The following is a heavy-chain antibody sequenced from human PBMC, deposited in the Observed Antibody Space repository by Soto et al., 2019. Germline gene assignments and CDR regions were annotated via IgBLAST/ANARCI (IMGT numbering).Heavy chain of an antibody. J-gene: IGHJ4*02. Sequence: SETLSLTCAVYGGSFSGYYWSWIRQPPGKGLEWIGEINHSGSTNYNPSLKSRVTISVDTSKNQFSLKLSSVTAADTAVYYCARGTRGGYDILTGYLSYFDYWGQGTLVTVSS. V-gene: IGHV4-34*01. CDR3: ARGTRGGYDILTGYLSYFDY. D-gene: IGHD3-9*01. CDR1: GGSFSGYY. CDR2: INHSGST.